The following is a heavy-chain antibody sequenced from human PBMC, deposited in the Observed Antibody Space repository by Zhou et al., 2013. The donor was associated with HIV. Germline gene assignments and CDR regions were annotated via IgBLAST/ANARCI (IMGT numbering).Heavy chain of an antibody. D-gene: IGHD1-26*01. CDR3: ARGRRWYRPYMDV. J-gene: IGHJ6*03. V-gene: IGHV1-2*04. CDR1: GAPFSSFA. CDR2: INPNSGGT. Sequence: QVQLVQSGAEVKKPGSSVKISCRTSGAPFSSFAFNWMRQAPGQGLEWMGWINPNSGGTNYAQKFQGWVTMTRDTSISTAYMELSRLRSDDTAVYYCARGRRWYRPYMDVWGKGTTVTVSS.